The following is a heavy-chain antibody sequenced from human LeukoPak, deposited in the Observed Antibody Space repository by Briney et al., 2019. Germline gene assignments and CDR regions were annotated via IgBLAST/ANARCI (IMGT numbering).Heavy chain of an antibody. J-gene: IGHJ4*02. V-gene: IGHV3-21*01. Sequence: GGSLRLSCAASGFTFSSYSMNWVRQAPGKGLEWVSSISSSSSYIYYADSVKGRFTISRDNAKNSLYLQMNSLRAEDTAVYYCARGGIAAAGPYYFDYWGQGTLVTVSS. CDR1: GFTFSSYS. CDR2: ISSSSSYI. D-gene: IGHD6-13*01. CDR3: ARGGIAAAGPYYFDY.